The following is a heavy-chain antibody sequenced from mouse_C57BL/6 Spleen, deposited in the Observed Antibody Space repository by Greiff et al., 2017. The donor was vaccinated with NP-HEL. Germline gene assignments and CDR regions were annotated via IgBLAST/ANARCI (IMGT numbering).Heavy chain of an antibody. CDR3: AGGIYGNALAY. Sequence: EVHLVESGPGLAKPSQPLSLPCSVTGYSITSDYWNWIRKFPGNKLEYMGYISYSGSTYYNPSLKSRISISRDTSKNQYYLQLNSETTEDTATYYCAGGIYGNALAYWGKGTLVTVSA. CDR1: GYSITSDY. J-gene: IGHJ3*01. CDR2: ISYSGST. D-gene: IGHD2-1*01. V-gene: IGHV3-8*01.